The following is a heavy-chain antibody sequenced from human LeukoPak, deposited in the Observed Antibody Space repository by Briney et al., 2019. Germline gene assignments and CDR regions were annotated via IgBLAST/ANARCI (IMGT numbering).Heavy chain of an antibody. CDR3: ASNSYDFWSGYYQPCPGLNWFDP. V-gene: IGHV1-69*13. D-gene: IGHD3-3*01. J-gene: IGHJ5*02. CDR1: GGTFSSYA. Sequence: SVKVSCKASGGTFSSYAISWVRQAPGQGLEWMGGIIPIFGTANYAQKFQGRVTITADESTSTAYMELSSLRSEDTAVYYCASNSYDFWSGYYQPCPGLNWFDPCGQGTLVTVSS. CDR2: IIPIFGTA.